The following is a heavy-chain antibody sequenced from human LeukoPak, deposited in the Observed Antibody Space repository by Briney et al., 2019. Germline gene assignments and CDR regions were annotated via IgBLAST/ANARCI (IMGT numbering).Heavy chain of an antibody. Sequence: GGSLRLSCAASGFTVSSNYMSWVRQAPGKGLEWVSVIYSGGSTYYADSVKGRFTISRDNSKNTLYLQMNSLRAEDTAVYYCARGEYYYGSGSYSHWGQGTLVTVSS. CDR3: ARGEYYYGSGSYSH. CDR1: GFTVSSNY. D-gene: IGHD3-10*01. CDR2: IYSGGST. V-gene: IGHV3-66*01. J-gene: IGHJ4*02.